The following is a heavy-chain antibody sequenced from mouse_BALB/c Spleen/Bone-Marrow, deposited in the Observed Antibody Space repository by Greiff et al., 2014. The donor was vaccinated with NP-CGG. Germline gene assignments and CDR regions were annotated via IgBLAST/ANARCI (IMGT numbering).Heavy chain of an antibody. CDR1: GFNIKDYY. J-gene: IGHJ4*01. CDR3: SDGNFYALDY. V-gene: IGHV14-4*02. D-gene: IGHD2-1*01. Sequence: QSGAELVRSGALVKLSCTASGFNIKDYYIHWVKQRPEQGLEWIGWIDPENGDTEYAPQFQGKATMTADTSSNTAYLQLSSLTSVDAAVYYCSDGNFYALDYWGQGTSVTVSS. CDR2: IDPENGDT.